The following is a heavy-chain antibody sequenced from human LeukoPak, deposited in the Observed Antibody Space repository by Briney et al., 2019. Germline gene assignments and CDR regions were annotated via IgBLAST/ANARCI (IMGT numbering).Heavy chain of an antibody. J-gene: IGHJ4*02. D-gene: IGHD6-25*01. CDR2: TYYRSKWYN. CDR3: ARNPDSSAFDY. V-gene: IGHV6-1*01. CDR1: GDSFSSNSAA. Sequence: SQTLSLTCALSGDSFSSNSAAWNWSRQSPSRGLEWLGRTYYRSKWYNDYAVSVKSRITINPDTSKNQFSLQLNSVTPEDTAVYYCARNPDSSAFDYWGQGTLVTVSS.